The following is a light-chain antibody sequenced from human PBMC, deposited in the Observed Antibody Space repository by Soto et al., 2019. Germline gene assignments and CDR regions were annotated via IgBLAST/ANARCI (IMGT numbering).Light chain of an antibody. CDR3: QQRGEWPPGAT. Sequence: ELVLTQSRPTLSLSPGESATLSCRASQSISNSLAWYQQKPGQAPRLLISGASNRATGIPARFSGSGSGTDFTLNIISLEPEDFAVYYCQQRGEWPPGATFGQGTRLDI. CDR2: GAS. J-gene: IGKJ5*01. V-gene: IGKV3-11*01. CDR1: QSISNS.